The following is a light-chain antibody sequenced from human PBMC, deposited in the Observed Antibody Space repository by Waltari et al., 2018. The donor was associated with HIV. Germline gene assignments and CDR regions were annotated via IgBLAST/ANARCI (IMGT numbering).Light chain of an antibody. CDR2: AAS. CDR3: QQYQSWPRT. CDR1: QTVSGN. V-gene: IGKV3D-15*01. Sequence: DIVMTQSPGTLSVSPGERATLSCKASQTVSGNLAWYQQRPGQSPRLLIYAASNRDTDTPPRFSGSGSETDFTLTIGSLQSEDFAIYFCQQYQSWPRTFGQGTKVEIK. J-gene: IGKJ4*01.